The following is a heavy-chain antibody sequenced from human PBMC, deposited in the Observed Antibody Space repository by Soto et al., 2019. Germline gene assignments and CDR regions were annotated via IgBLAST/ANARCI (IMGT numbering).Heavy chain of an antibody. J-gene: IGHJ6*02. Sequence: QVQLVESGGGVVQPGRSLRLSCAASGFTFSSYAMHWVRQAPGKGLEWVAVISYDGSNKYYADSVKGRFTISRDNSKNPLYLQMNSLRAEDTAVYYCAREGYCSSTSCYTTLDYYYYYGMDVWGQGTTVTVSS. V-gene: IGHV3-30-3*01. CDR3: AREGYCSSTSCYTTLDYYYYYGMDV. CDR1: GFTFSSYA. D-gene: IGHD2-2*02. CDR2: ISYDGSNK.